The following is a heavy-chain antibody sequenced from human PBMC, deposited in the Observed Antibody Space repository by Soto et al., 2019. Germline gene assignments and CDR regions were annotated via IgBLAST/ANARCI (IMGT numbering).Heavy chain of an antibody. CDR2: ISSTTNYI. CDR3: ARESEDLTSNFDY. CDR1: GFTYTRYS. Sequence: SGGSLRLSCAASGFTYTRYSMNWVRQAPGKGLEWVSSISSTTNYIYYGDSMKGRFTISRDNAKNSLYLEMNSLRAEDTAVYYCARESEDLTSNFDYWGQGTLVTVSS. J-gene: IGHJ4*02. V-gene: IGHV3-21*06.